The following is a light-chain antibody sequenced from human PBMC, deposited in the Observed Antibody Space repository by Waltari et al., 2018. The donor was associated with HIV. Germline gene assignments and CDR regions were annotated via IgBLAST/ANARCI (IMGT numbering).Light chain of an antibody. Sequence: SSELTQAPAVSVALGQPVRLTCQGDSLRQHHGTWYQQKPGQAPVLVHYDRNNRPPGTPERFCGSTAGSTTSLTIAGEQAEEEADYYWNSGDSSGNHLVFGGGTKLTVL. J-gene: IGLJ3*02. CDR1: SLRQHH. CDR2: DRN. CDR3: NSGDSSGNHLV. V-gene: IGLV3-19*01.